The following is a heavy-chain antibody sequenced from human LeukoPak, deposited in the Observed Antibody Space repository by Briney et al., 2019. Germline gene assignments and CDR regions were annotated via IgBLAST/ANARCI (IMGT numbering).Heavy chain of an antibody. V-gene: IGHV3-30*03. D-gene: IGHD1-1*01. Sequence: GGSLRLSCAASGFTFSSYGMHWVRQAPGKGLEWVAVISYDGSNKYYADSVKGRFTISRDNSKNTLYLQMNSLRAEDTAVYYCARNEMERRGNYYYYYYMDVWGKGTTVTVSS. CDR2: ISYDGSNK. J-gene: IGHJ6*03. CDR1: GFTFSSYG. CDR3: ARNEMERRGNYYYYYYMDV.